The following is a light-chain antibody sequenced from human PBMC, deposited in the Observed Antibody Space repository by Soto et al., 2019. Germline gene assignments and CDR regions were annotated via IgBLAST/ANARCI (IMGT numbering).Light chain of an antibody. CDR2: EVS. CDR1: SGDVGGYNY. V-gene: IGLV2-14*01. J-gene: IGLJ1*01. Sequence: QSALTQPASVSGSPGQSITISCTGPSGDVGGYNYVSWYQQHPGKAPKLMIYEVSNRPSGVSNRFSGSKSGNTASLTISGLQAEDEADYYCSSYTSSSTYVFXTGTNLTVL. CDR3: SSYTSSSTYV.